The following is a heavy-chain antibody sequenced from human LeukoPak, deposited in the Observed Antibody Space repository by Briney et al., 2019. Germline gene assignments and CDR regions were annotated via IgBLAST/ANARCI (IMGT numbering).Heavy chain of an antibody. CDR3: ARGPTRANSSDY. D-gene: IGHD2/OR15-2a*01. J-gene: IGHJ4*02. CDR2: IKLDGSEK. V-gene: IGHV3-7*01. CDR1: GFTFGKYW. Sequence: GGSLRLSCVASGFTFGKYWMSWVRQAPGKGLEWVANIKLDGSEKDYVDSVKGRFTLSRDNAKNSLYLQMNSLRVEDTAVYYCARGPTRANSSDYWGQGTLVTVSS.